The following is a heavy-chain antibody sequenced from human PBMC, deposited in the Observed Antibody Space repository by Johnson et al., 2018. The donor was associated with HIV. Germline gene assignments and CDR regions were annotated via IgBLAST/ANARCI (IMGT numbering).Heavy chain of an antibody. D-gene: IGHD2-21*02. CDR2: INEDGTGK. V-gene: IGHV3-7*05. CDR3: SLYCNGGDCSHAFDI. Sequence: VQLVESGGGWVQPGGSLRLSCAASGFSFSTSYMTWVRQAPGKGLEWVATINEDGTGKNHVDSVKGRFSISRDNTKNSLYLQMDSLRVDDTAVYYCSLYCNGGDCSHAFDIWGQGTMVTVSS. CDR1: GFSFSTSY. J-gene: IGHJ3*02.